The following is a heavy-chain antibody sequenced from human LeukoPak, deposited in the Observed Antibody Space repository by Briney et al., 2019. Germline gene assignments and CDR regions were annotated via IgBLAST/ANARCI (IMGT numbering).Heavy chain of an antibody. CDR2: ISSLGTKI. Sequence: GGSLRLSCAASGFTFSSSEMNWVRQAPGKGLEWVSYISSLGTKIYYADSVKGRFTISRDNSKNTLYLQMNSLRDEDTAVYYCARRGWSGHSPLYYFDYWGQGTLVTVSS. V-gene: IGHV3-48*03. D-gene: IGHD3-3*01. CDR1: GFTFSSSE. J-gene: IGHJ4*02. CDR3: ARRGWSGHSPLYYFDY.